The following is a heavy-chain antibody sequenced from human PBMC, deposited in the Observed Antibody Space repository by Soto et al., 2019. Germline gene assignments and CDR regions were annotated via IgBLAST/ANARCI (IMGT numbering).Heavy chain of an antibody. V-gene: IGHV1-3*01. CDR2: INAGNGNT. CDR1: GYTFTSYA. CDR3: AREVRRRIAAAGTTYYYYMDV. Sequence: ASVKVSCKASGYTFTSYAMHWVRQAPGQRLEWMGWINAGNGNTKYAQKFQGRVTMTRNTSISTAYMELSSLRSEDTAVYYCAREVRRRIAAAGTTYYYYMDVWGKGTTVTVSS. J-gene: IGHJ6*03. D-gene: IGHD6-13*01.